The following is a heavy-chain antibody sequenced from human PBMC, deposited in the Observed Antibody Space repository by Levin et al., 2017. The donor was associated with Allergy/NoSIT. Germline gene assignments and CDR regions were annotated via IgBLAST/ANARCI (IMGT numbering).Heavy chain of an antibody. V-gene: IGHV3-30*04. CDR3: TRGAGPCDY. J-gene: IGHJ4*02. Sequence: PGGSLRLSCAASGFTLRYYNMNWVRQAPAKGLEWVALVSFDGTKEYYADSVKGRFNVSRDNSKNMVFLQVNSLTPEDTAVYYCTRGAGPCDYWGQGILVTVSS. CDR1: GFTLRYYN. CDR2: VSFDGTKE. D-gene: IGHD4/OR15-4a*01.